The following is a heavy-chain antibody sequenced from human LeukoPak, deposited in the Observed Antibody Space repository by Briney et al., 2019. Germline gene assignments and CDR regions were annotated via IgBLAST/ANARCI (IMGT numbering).Heavy chain of an antibody. J-gene: IGHJ4*02. V-gene: IGHV4-4*07. D-gene: IGHD3-10*01. CDR1: GESIISSYF. CDR3: AKYASGSLVV. Sequence: SGTLSLTCTVSGESIISSYFWSWIRQPAGKGLEWIGRIYNTGSTDFNPSLKSRVTMSVDTSKNQFSLKLSSVTAADTAVYYCAKYASGSLVVWGQGTLVTVSS. CDR2: IYNTGST.